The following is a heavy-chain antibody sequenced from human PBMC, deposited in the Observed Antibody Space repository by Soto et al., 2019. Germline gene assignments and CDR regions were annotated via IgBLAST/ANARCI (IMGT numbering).Heavy chain of an antibody. CDR2: INPNSGGT. J-gene: IGHJ2*01. CDR1: GYTFTGYY. V-gene: IGHV1-2*02. D-gene: IGHD1-26*01. CDR3: ARDVTSGNYRYWYFDL. Sequence: QVQLVQSGAEVKKPGASVKVSCKASGYTFTGYYMHWVRQAPGQGLEWMGWINPNSGGTNYAQKFQCRVTMTRDTSISTAYMELSSLRSDDTAVYYCARDVTSGNYRYWYFDLWGRGTLVTVSS.